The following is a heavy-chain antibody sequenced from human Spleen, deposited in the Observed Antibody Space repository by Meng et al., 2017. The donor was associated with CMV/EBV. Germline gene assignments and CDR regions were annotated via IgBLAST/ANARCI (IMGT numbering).Heavy chain of an antibody. D-gene: IGHD3-22*01. Sequence: LSLTCAASGFTFSSYAMSWVRQAPGKGLEWVSAISGSGGSTYYADSVKGRFTISRDNSKNTLYLQMNSLRAEDTAVYYCARDRTTYDSSGSDYWGQGTLVTVSS. V-gene: IGHV3-23*01. CDR3: ARDRTTYDSSGSDY. CDR2: ISGSGGST. J-gene: IGHJ4*02. CDR1: GFTFSSYA.